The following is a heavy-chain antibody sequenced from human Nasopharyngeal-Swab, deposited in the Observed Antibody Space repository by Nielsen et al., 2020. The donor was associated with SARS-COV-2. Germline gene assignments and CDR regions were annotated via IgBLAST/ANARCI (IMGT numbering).Heavy chain of an antibody. D-gene: IGHD6-13*01. CDR3: ARIAGTFAFVDY. CDR1: GGSISSSSYY. CDR2: IYYSGST. V-gene: IGHV4-39*07. J-gene: IGHJ4*02. Sequence: GSLRLSCTVSGGSISSSSYYWGWIRQPPGKGLEWIGSIYYSGSTYYNPSLKSRVTTSVDTSKNQFSLKLSSVTAADTAVYYCARIAGTFAFVDYWGQGTLVTVSS.